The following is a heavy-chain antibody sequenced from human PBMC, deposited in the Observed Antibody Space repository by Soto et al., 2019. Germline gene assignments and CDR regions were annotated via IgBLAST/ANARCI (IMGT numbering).Heavy chain of an antibody. CDR2: INHSGST. D-gene: IGHD2-15*01. J-gene: IGHJ6*03. V-gene: IGHV4-34*01. CDR3: ARGLTYCSGGSCYRYHYYYMDV. Sequence: SETLSLTCAVYGGSFSGYYWSWIRQPPGKGLEWIGEINHSGSTNYNPSLKSRVTISVDTSKNQFSLKLSSVTAADTAVYYCARGLTYCSGGSCYRYHYYYMDVWGKGTTVTVSS. CDR1: GGSFSGYY.